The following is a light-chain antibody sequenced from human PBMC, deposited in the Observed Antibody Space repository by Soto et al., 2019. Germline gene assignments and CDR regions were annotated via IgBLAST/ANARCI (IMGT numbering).Light chain of an antibody. CDR3: MRTLQCGFT. J-gene: IGKJ3*01. V-gene: IGKV2-28*01. CDR2: LGS. Sequence: DIVMTQSPLSLPVTPGEPASISCTSSQSLLHSNGYNYLDWYLQKPAQSPQLLIYLGSNRASGVLDRFSGSGSGTDFTLKISRVESEDVAVYYFMRTLQCGFTFGPGTNVDIK. CDR1: QSLLHSNGYNY.